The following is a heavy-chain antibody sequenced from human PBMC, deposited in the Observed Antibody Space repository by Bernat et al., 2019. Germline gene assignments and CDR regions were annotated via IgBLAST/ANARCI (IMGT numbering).Heavy chain of an antibody. J-gene: IGHJ6*02. V-gene: IGHV3-33*01. Sequence: QVQLVESGGGVVQPGRSLRLSCAASGFTFSSYGMHWVRQAPGKGLEWVAVIWYDGSNKYYADSVKGRFTISRDNSKNTLYLQMNSLRAEDTAVYYCARDRAVAGPWGYYYYGMDVWGQGSTVTVSS. CDR2: IWYDGSNK. D-gene: IGHD6-19*01. CDR1: GFTFSSYG. CDR3: ARDRAVAGPWGYYYYGMDV.